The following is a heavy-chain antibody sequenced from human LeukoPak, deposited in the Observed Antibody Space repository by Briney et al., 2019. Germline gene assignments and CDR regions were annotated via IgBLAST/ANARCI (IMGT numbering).Heavy chain of an antibody. CDR3: ARGSELGATCDY. CDR2: IYSDASA. J-gene: IGHJ4*02. CDR1: GFIVTNNY. V-gene: IGHV3-66*01. D-gene: IGHD1-26*01. Sequence: GGSLRLSCAASGFIVTNNYMTWVRQAPGQGLEWVSVIYSDASAYYADPVRGRFIISRDTSKNTIYLQMNRLTAEDTAVYYCARGSELGATCDYWGQGTLVTVSS.